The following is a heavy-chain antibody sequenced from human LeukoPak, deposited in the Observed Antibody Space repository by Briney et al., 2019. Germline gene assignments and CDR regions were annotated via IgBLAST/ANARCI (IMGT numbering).Heavy chain of an antibody. V-gene: IGHV3-74*01. J-gene: IGHJ4*02. CDR3: ARGYSSGLHFDY. D-gene: IGHD6-19*01. CDR2: IKSDGSDT. CDR1: GFTLSSYW. Sequence: TGGSLRLSCAASGFTLSSYWMHWVRQVPGKGLVWVSRIKSDGSDTRCADSVKGRFTISRDNAKNTLYLQMNSLRAEDTAVYYCARGYSSGLHFDYWGQGTLVTVSS.